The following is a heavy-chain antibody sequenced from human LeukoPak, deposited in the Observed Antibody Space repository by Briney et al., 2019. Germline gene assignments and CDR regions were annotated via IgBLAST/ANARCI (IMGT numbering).Heavy chain of an antibody. Sequence: GGSLRFSCAASGFTFNNYWMHWVRQAPGKGLVWVSGINSDGSSATYADSVKGRFTISRDNAKNTLYLEMNSLRAEDMAVYYCAKVPRYSYGSYYYYYGMDVWGQGTTVTVSS. CDR1: GFTFNNYW. CDR2: INSDGSSA. CDR3: AKVPRYSYGSYYYYYGMDV. V-gene: IGHV3-74*01. D-gene: IGHD5-18*01. J-gene: IGHJ6*02.